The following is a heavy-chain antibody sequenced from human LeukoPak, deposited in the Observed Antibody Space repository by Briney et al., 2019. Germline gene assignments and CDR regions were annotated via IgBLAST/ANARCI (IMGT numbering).Heavy chain of an antibody. Sequence: GGSLRLSCAASGFTFSSYWMSWVRQAPGKGLEWVANIKEDGSEKNYVDSVKGRFTISRDNATNSLYLQMNSLRAEDTAVYYCAKTGAGYYYMDVWGKGTTVTVSS. V-gene: IGHV3-7*03. CDR2: IKEDGSEK. J-gene: IGHJ6*03. D-gene: IGHD7-27*01. CDR3: AKTGAGYYYMDV. CDR1: GFTFSSYW.